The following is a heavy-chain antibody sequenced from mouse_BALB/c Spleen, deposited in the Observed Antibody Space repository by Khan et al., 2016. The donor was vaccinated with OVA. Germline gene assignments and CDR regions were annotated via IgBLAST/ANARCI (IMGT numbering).Heavy chain of an antibody. CDR1: GYAFTDYL. D-gene: IGHD3-2*02. J-gene: IGHJ3*01. CDR2: INPGSGDI. CDR3: SRSGYGFGAY. Sequence: VELVESGAEMVRPGTSVKVSCKASGYAFTDYLIEWLKQRPGQGLEWIGMINPGSGDIIYNEKFKDKATLTTDKSSSTAYMRLTSLTSADSAVYFCSRSGYGFGAYWGPGTLVTVSA. V-gene: IGHV1-54*03.